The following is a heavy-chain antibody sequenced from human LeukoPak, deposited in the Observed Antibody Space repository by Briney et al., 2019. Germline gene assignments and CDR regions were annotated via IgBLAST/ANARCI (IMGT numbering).Heavy chain of an antibody. D-gene: IGHD3-22*01. CDR1: GGSISSYY. CDR2: IYYSGST. CDR3: ARAPYYDSSGMGF. J-gene: IGHJ4*02. Sequence: SETLSLTCTVSGGSISSYYWSWIRQPPGKGLEWIGYIYYSGSTNYNPSLKSRVTISVDTSKNQFSLKLSSVTAADTAVYYCARAPYYDSSGMGFWGQGTLVTVSS. V-gene: IGHV4-59*12.